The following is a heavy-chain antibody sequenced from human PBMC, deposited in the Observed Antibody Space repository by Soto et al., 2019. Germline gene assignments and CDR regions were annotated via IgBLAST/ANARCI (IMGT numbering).Heavy chain of an antibody. CDR2: INQNGRER. D-gene: IGHD3-9*01. V-gene: IGHV3-7*05. Sequence: EVELVASGGGLVQPGGSLRLSCAATGFMFGSYWMTWVRQAPGKGLDWVSNINQNGRERYYVDSVEGRFTISRDNAMTSVFLQLENLRVEDTAMYSCATDILAFWGQGSLVTVAS. CDR3: ATDILAF. CDR1: GFMFGSYW. J-gene: IGHJ4*02.